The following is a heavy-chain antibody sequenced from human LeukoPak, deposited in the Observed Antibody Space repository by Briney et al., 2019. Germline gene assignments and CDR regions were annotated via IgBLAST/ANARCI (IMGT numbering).Heavy chain of an antibody. Sequence: GGSLRLSCAASGFTFDDYAMHWVRQAPGKGLEWVSGISWNSGSIGYADSVKGRFTISRDNAKNSLYLQMNSLRAEDMALYYCAKDFKETYYYDSSGYFGFDYWGQGTLVTVSS. CDR2: ISWNSGSI. CDR3: AKDFKETYYYDSSGYFGFDY. V-gene: IGHV3-9*03. CDR1: GFTFDDYA. D-gene: IGHD3-22*01. J-gene: IGHJ4*02.